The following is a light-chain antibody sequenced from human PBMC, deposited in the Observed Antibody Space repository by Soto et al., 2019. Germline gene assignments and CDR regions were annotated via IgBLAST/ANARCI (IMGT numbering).Light chain of an antibody. Sequence: QSALTQPASVSGSPGRSITISCTGTSRDIGSYNYVSWYQQYPGKAPKLMIFEVTNRPSGVSNRFSGSKSGNTASLTISGLQAEDEANYYCSSYTSINTLDVVFGGGTNLTVL. CDR2: EVT. V-gene: IGLV2-14*01. CDR3: SSYTSINTLDVV. CDR1: SRDIGSYNY. J-gene: IGLJ2*01.